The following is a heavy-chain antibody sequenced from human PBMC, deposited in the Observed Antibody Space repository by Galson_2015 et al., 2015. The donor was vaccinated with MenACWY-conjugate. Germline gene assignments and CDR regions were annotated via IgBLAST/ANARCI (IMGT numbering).Heavy chain of an antibody. J-gene: IGHJ3*02. CDR2: ISYSGST. Sequence: ETLSLTCTVSGCSISSSSYFWGWIRQPPGKGLEWIGTISYSGSTHNNPSLNNRVTVSPDTSKNQFSLNVTSVTAADTALYYCARRSARLTLGAFDIWGQGTMVTVSS. CDR3: ARRSARLTLGAFDI. CDR1: GCSISSSSYF. D-gene: IGHD4-23*01. V-gene: IGHV4-39*01.